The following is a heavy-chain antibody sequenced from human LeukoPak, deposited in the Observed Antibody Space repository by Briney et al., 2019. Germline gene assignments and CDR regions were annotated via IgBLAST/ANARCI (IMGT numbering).Heavy chain of an antibody. CDR3: ATGIFYGDFAPHHFDY. D-gene: IGHD4-17*01. Sequence: VASVKVSCKVSGYTLTELSMHWVRQAPGKGLEWMGGFDPEDGETIYAQKFQGRVTMTEDTSTDTAYMELRSLRSEDTAVYYCATGIFYGDFAPHHFDYWGQGTLVTVSS. CDR2: FDPEDGET. V-gene: IGHV1-24*01. J-gene: IGHJ4*02. CDR1: GYTLTELS.